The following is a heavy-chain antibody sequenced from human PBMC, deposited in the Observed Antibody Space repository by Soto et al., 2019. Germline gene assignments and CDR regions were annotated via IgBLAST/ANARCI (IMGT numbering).Heavy chain of an antibody. V-gene: IGHV1-18*01. CDR3: ARVLRYFDWLSQVFDY. J-gene: IGHJ4*02. CDR2: ISAYNGNT. Sequence: QVQLVQSGAEVKKPGASVKVSCKASGYTFTSYGISWVRQAPGQGLEWMGWISAYNGNTNYAQKLQGRVTMTTDTXTXXAYMELRSLRSDDTAVYYCARVLRYFDWLSQVFDYWGQGTLVTVSS. CDR1: GYTFTSYG. D-gene: IGHD3-9*01.